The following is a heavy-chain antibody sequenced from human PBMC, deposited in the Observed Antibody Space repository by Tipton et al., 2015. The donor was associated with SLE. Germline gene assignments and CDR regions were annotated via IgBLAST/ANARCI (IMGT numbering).Heavy chain of an antibody. CDR1: GGSFSGYY. CDR2: INHSGST. CDR3: ARGLQDLGEFDY. D-gene: IGHD3-10*01. J-gene: IGHJ4*02. Sequence: TLSLTCVVYGGSFSGYYWSWIRQPPGKGLEWIGEINHSGSTNYNPSLKSRVTISVDTSKNEFSLNLSSVTAADTAVYYCARGLQDLGEFDYWGQGTLVTVSS. V-gene: IGHV4-34*01.